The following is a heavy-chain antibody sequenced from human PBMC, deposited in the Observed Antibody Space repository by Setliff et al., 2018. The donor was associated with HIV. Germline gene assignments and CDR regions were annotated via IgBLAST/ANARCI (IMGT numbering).Heavy chain of an antibody. V-gene: IGHV4-31*02. Sequence: SETLSLTCTVSGGSVTSGGHYWSWIRQQPGKAPEWIGYIHYTGSNFYNPSLTDRLTISVDTSKDQFSLKLSYVTAADTAVYYCARGGNSRAAWFDSWGQGTLVTVSS. D-gene: IGHD5-12*01. J-gene: IGHJ5*01. CDR3: ARGGNSRAAWFDS. CDR2: IHYTGSN. CDR1: GGSVTSGGHY.